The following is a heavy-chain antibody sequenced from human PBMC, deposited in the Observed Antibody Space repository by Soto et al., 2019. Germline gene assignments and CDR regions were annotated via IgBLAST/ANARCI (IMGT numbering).Heavy chain of an antibody. J-gene: IGHJ6*03. CDR2: ISAYNGNT. CDR3: ARGGGCSGGSCYQGPRVKNKLHQKYYYYYSMDV. Sequence: QVQLVQSGAEVKKPGASVKVSCKASGYTFTSYGISWVRQAPGQGLEWMGWISAYNGNTNYAQKLQGRVTMTTDTSTSTAYMELRSLRSDDTAVYYCARGGGCSGGSCYQGPRVKNKLHQKYYYYYSMDVWGKGTTVTVSS. CDR1: GYTFTSYG. V-gene: IGHV1-18*01. D-gene: IGHD2-15*01.